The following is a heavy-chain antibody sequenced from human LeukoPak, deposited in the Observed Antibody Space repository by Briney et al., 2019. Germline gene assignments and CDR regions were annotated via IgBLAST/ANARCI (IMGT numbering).Heavy chain of an antibody. D-gene: IGHD2-2*01. Sequence: PGGSLRLSCTASGFTFGDYAMSWFRQAPGKGLEWVGFNRSKAYGGTTEYAASVKGRFTISRDDSKSIAYLQMNSLKTEDTAVYYCTRDGPGGYCSSASCPHFDYWGQGTLVTVSS. CDR2: NRSKAYGGTT. J-gene: IGHJ4*02. CDR1: GFTFGDYA. CDR3: TRDGPGGYCSSASCPHFDY. V-gene: IGHV3-49*03.